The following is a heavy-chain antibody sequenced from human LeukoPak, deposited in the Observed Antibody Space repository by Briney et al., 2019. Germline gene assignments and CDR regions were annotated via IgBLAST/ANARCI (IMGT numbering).Heavy chain of an antibody. CDR1: GFTFSSYA. J-gene: IGHJ3*02. Sequence: PGGSLRLSCAASGFTFSSYAMHWVRQAPGKGLEWVAVISYDGSNKYYADSVKGRFTISRDNSKNTLYLQMNSLRAEDTAVYYCARDRVKYYDFWSGYPPLDIWGQGTMVTVSS. D-gene: IGHD3-3*01. CDR3: ARDRVKYYDFWSGYPPLDI. V-gene: IGHV3-30-3*01. CDR2: ISYDGSNK.